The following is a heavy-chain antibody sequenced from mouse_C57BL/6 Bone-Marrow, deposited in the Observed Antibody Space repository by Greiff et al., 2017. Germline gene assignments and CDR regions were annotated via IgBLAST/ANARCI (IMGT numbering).Heavy chain of an antibody. CDR1: GYTFTSYW. V-gene: IGHV1-64*01. CDR2: IHPNSGST. CDR3: ARDYSNYFDY. Sequence: VQLKQPGAELVKPGASVKLSCKASGYTFTSYWMHWVKQRPGQGLEWIGMIHPNSGSTNYNEKFKSKATLTVDKSSSTAYMQLGSLTSEDSAVYYCARDYSNYFDYWGQGTTLTVSS. J-gene: IGHJ2*01. D-gene: IGHD2-5*01.